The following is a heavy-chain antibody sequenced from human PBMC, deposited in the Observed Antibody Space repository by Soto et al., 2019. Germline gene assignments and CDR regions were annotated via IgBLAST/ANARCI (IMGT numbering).Heavy chain of an antibody. CDR2: IYYSGST. Sequence: GSLRLSCAASGFTFSSYAMGWVRQAPGKGLEWIGSIYYSGSTYYNPSLKSRVTISVDTSKNQFSLKLSSVTAADTAVYYCATQEVGGSYVYTFDPWGQGTLVTVS. CDR3: ATQEVGGSYVYTFDP. V-gene: IGHV4-39*01. J-gene: IGHJ5*02. CDR1: GFTFSSYA. D-gene: IGHD1-26*01.